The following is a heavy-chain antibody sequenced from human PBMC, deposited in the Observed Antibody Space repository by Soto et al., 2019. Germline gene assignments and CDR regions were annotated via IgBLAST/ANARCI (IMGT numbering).Heavy chain of an antibody. CDR2: IDNAGTDS. CDR1: GFTFSGRS. CDR3: ARGWFGPDA. J-gene: IGHJ6*03. D-gene: IGHD3-10*01. Sequence: EVQLVASGGGLVQPGRSLRLSCAASGFTFSGRSMHWVRPAPGKGLVWVSGIDNAGTDSTYADSGKGRFTSARDNATNSLYLRMNSLRVVDMAVYYFARGWFGPDAWGKGTTVCVS. V-gene: IGHV3-74*01.